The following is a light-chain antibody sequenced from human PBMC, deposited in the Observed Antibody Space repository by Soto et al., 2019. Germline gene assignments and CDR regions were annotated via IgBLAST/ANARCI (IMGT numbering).Light chain of an antibody. CDR1: SSDVGAYDA. J-gene: IGLJ1*01. V-gene: IGLV2-23*01. CDR3: SSSAPESTYV. Sequence: QSVLAQPASVSGAPGQSITISCTGTSSDVGAYDAVSWYQQHPGKAPQVIIYRGTKRPSGVSTRFSGSVSGNTASLTVSGLQAEDEAEYFCSSSAPESTYVFGTGTKVT. CDR2: RGT.